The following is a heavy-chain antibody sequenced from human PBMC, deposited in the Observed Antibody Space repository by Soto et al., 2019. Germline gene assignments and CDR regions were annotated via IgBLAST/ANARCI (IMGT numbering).Heavy chain of an antibody. CDR1: GYTLTELS. Sequence: ASVKVSCKVSGYTLTELSMHWVRQAPGKGLEWMGGFDPEDGETIYAQKFQGRVTMTEDTSTDTAYMELSSLRSEDTAVYYCATDRPRPRQQLVDAFDIWGQGTMVTVS. J-gene: IGHJ3*02. V-gene: IGHV1-24*01. CDR3: ATDRPRPRQQLVDAFDI. CDR2: FDPEDGET. D-gene: IGHD6-13*01.